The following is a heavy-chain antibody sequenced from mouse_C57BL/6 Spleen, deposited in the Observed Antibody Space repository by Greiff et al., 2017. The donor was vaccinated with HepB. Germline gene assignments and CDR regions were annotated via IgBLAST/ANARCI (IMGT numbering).Heavy chain of an antibody. D-gene: IGHD1-1*01. CDR2: ILPNSGST. CDR1: GYTFTSYW. V-gene: IGHV1-64*01. Sequence: QVQLQQSGAELVKPGASVKLSCKASGYTFTSYWMHWVKQRPGQGLEWIGMILPNSGSTNYNEKFKSKATLTVDKSSSTAYMQLSSLTSEDSAVYYCARPYYGSSSFDYWGQGTTLTVSS. CDR3: ARPYYGSSSFDY. J-gene: IGHJ2*01.